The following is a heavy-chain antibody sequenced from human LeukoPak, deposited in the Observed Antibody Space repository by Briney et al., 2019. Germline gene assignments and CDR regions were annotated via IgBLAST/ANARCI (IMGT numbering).Heavy chain of an antibody. J-gene: IGHJ4*02. V-gene: IGHV3-23*01. Sequence: PGGSLRLSCAATGFTFSTYGMTWVRQAPGKGLEWVSAISGRGVSTSYADSVRGRFTISRDNSKNTLYLQMNSLRAEDTAVYYCAKAASGNWNDVSDYWGQGTLVTVSS. D-gene: IGHD1-20*01. CDR1: GFTFSTYG. CDR2: ISGRGVST. CDR3: AKAASGNWNDVSDY.